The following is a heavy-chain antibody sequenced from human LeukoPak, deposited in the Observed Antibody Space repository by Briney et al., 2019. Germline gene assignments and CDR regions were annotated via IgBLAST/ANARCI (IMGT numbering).Heavy chain of an antibody. V-gene: IGHV3-21*01. CDR1: GFTFSSYS. D-gene: IGHD6-19*01. J-gene: IGHJ4*02. CDR2: ISSSSSYI. CDR3: ARAMAGRNFDY. Sequence: GGSLRLSCAASGFTFSSYSMNWVRQAPGKGREWVSSISSSSSYIYYADSVKGRFTISRDNAKNTLYLQMNSLRVEDTAVYYCARAMAGRNFDYWGQGTLVTVSS.